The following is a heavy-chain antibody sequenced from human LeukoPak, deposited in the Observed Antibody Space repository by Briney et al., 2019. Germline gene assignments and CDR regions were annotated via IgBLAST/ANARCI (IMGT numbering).Heavy chain of an antibody. V-gene: IGHV3-30*18. D-gene: IGHD3-22*01. CDR1: GFTFSSYG. Sequence: GGSLRLSCAASGFTFSSYGMHWVRQAPGKGLEWVAVISYDGGNKSYADSVKGRFTISRDNSKNTLHLQMNSLRAEGTAVYYCAKDPGASYYDSSGYYPSSIDYWGQGTLVTVSS. J-gene: IGHJ4*02. CDR3: AKDPGASYYDSSGYYPSSIDY. CDR2: ISYDGGNK.